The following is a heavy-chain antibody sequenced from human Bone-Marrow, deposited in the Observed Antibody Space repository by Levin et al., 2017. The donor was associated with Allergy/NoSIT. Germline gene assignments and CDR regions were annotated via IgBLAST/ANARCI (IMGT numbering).Heavy chain of an antibody. V-gene: IGHV1-2*02. D-gene: IGHD1-26*01. CDR2: INPNSGGT. CDR1: AYTFTGYY. J-gene: IGHJ6*02. CDR3: ALANTIVGTPYGMDV. Sequence: GESLKISCKASAYTFTGYYLHWVRQAPGQGLEWMGWINPNSGGTNYAQKFQGRVTMTRYTSINTAYMELRSLRSDDTAVYYCALANTIVGTPYGMDVWGQGTTVTVSS.